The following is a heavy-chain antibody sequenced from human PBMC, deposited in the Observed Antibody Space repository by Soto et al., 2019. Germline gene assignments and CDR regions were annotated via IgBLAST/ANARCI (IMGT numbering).Heavy chain of an antibody. J-gene: IGHJ6*02. CDR2: IDPSDSYT. V-gene: IGHV5-10-1*01. CDR1: GYIFTSYW. CDR3: ARRQLWSRYYYYYGMDV. D-gene: IGHD5-18*01. Sequence: PGESLKISCKGSGYIFTSYWISWVRQMPGKGLEWMGRIDPSDSYTNYSPSFQGHVTISADKSISTAYLQWSSLKASDTAMYYCARRQLWSRYYYYYGMDVWGQGTTVTVSS.